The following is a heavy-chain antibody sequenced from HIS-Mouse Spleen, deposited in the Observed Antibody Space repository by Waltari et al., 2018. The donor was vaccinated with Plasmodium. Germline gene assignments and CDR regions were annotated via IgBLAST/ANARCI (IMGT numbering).Heavy chain of an antibody. J-gene: IGHJ4*02. CDR2: ISYDGSNK. CDR3: AKDRRSSSWYVDY. V-gene: IGHV3-30*18. Sequence: QVQLVESGGGVVQPGRSLRLSCAASGFTFSSYGMHWVRQAPGKGLEWVEVISYDGSNKYYADSGKGRFTISRDNSKNTLYLQMNSLRAEDTAVYYCAKDRRSSSWYVDYWGQGTLVTVSS. CDR1: GFTFSSYG. D-gene: IGHD6-13*01.